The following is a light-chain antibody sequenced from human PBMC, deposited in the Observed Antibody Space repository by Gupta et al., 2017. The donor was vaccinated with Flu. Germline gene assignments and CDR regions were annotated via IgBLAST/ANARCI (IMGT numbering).Light chain of an antibody. V-gene: IGKV3D-20*01. CDR1: QSVNKY. CDR2: DAS. Sequence: IVLMQSPATLSLSTGERATLSCGASQSVNKYLAWYQQKPGLAPSLLSYDASSRATGISDRCSGSGSGTDVTLTISRLEPKDVSLDYCQQHGTTPLTFGQGTRLEIK. J-gene: IGKJ5*01. CDR3: QQHGTTPLT.